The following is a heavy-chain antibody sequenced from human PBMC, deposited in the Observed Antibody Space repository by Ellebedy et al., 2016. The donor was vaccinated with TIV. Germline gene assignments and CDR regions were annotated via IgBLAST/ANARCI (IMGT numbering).Heavy chain of an antibody. CDR3: ARGNRLSSGWFRTYWYFDL. V-gene: IGHV3-30*03. D-gene: IGHD6-19*01. CDR2: MSYDGSNE. CDR1: GFTFSDYY. Sequence: GESLKISCAASGFTFSDYYIHWVRQAPGKGLDWVAVMSYDGSNEYYADSVKGRLTISRDYSKNTLVLQMSSLRAEDTALYYCARGNRLSSGWFRTYWYFDLWGRGTPVTVSS. J-gene: IGHJ2*01.